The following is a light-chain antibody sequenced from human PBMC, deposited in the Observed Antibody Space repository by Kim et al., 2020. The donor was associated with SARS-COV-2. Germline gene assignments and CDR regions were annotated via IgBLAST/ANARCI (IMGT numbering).Light chain of an antibody. CDR3: SSYAVGTWV. CDR2: DVN. V-gene: IGLV2-14*03. J-gene: IGLJ3*02. Sequence: PGQSITMSCTATSRDSGDYNSVSWYQQHPGKAPNLLIYDVNERPSGVSNRFSGSKSGDTASLTISGLQAEDEADYYCSSYAVGTWVFGGGTKLTVL. CDR1: SRDSGDYNS.